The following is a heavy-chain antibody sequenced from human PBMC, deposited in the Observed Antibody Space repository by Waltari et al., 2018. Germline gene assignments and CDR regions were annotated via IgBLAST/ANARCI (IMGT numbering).Heavy chain of an antibody. D-gene: IGHD6-19*01. CDR2: IKQDGREK. CDR3: ARVRIAVAGNWFDP. Sequence: EVQLVESGGGLVQPGGSLRLSCAASGFTFSSYWMSWVRQAPGKGLEWVANIKQDGREKYYVDAVKGRFTISRDNAKNSLYLQMNSLRAEDTAVYYCARVRIAVAGNWFDPWGQGTLVTVSS. J-gene: IGHJ5*02. CDR1: GFTFSSYW. V-gene: IGHV3-7*01.